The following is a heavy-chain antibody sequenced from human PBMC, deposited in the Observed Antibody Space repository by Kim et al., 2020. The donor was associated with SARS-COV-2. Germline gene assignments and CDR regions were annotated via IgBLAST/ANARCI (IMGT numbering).Heavy chain of an antibody. CDR2: IYYSGST. CDR3: ARLGGQRLMGGFDY. J-gene: IGHJ4*02. D-gene: IGHD6-25*01. V-gene: IGHV4-39*01. Sequence: SETLSLTCTVSGGSISSSSYYWGWIRQPPGKGLEWIGSIYYSGSTYYNPSLKSRVTISVDTSKNQFSLKLSSVTAADTAVYYCARLGGQRLMGGFDYWGQGTLVTVSS. CDR1: GGSISSSSYY.